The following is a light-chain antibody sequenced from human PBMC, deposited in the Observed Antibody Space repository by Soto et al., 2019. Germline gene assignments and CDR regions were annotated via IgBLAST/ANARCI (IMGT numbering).Light chain of an antibody. CDR3: SSYTTSSTLYV. V-gene: IGLV2-14*01. CDR2: QVS. J-gene: IGLJ1*01. CDR1: SSDVGNYNY. Sequence: QSVLTQPAFVSGSPGQSITISCTGTSSDVGNYNYVSWYQQHPGKAPQLMIFQVSNRASGVSNRFSGSKSGDTASLTISGLQAEDEADYYCSSYTTSSTLYVFGTGTKLTVL.